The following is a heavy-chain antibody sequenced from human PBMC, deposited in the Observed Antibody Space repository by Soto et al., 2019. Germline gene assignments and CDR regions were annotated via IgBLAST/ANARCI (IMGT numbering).Heavy chain of an antibody. Sequence: GGSLRLSCAASGFTFSSYAMSWVREAPGKGLEWVAVISDSGGNTYYADSVKGRFTISRDNSKNTLYLQMNSLRAEDTAVYYCALDYDILTGTDDFDIWGQGTMVTVSS. CDR2: ISDSGGNT. J-gene: IGHJ3*02. V-gene: IGHV3-23*01. CDR3: ALDYDILTGTDDFDI. CDR1: GFTFSSYA. D-gene: IGHD3-9*01.